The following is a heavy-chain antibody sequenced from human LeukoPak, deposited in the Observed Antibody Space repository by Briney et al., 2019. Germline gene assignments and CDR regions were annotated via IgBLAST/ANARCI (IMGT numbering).Heavy chain of an antibody. V-gene: IGHV3-7*01. CDR3: ARKIAYETVDY. CDR1: GFTFSSYW. Sequence: GGSLRLSCAASGFTFSSYWMTWVRQAPGKGLEWVANIKQDGSEKYYVDSVKGRFTISRDNAKNSLYLQVNSLRAEDTAVYYCARKIAYETVDYWGQGTLVTVSS. J-gene: IGHJ4*02. D-gene: IGHD5-12*01. CDR2: IKQDGSEK.